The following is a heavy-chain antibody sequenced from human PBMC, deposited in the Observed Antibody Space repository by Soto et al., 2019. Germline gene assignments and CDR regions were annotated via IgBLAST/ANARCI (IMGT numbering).Heavy chain of an antibody. Sequence: SETLSLTCTVSCGTFRPHYCSRIRKHQGKGLEWVGYIYYGGSTSYNPSLKSRVTISLETSKSQFSLRLNSATAADTAVYYCARLGAYYQSLGPWGAGTLGTVSS. CDR2: IYYGGST. D-gene: IGHD2-21*01. J-gene: IGHJ4*03. V-gene: IGHV4-59*08. CDR3: ARLGAYYQSLGP. CDR1: CGTFRPHY.